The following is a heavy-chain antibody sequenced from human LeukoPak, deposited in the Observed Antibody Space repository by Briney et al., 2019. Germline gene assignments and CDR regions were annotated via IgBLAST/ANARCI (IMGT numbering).Heavy chain of an antibody. Sequence: ASVKVSCKASGYTFTSYDINWVRQATGQGLEWMGWMNPNSGNTGYAQKFQGRVTITRNTSISTAYMELSSLRSEDTAVYYCARGNRQPPKFWSGYYYYMDVWGKGTTVTVSS. CDR3: ARGNRQPPKFWSGYYYYMDV. CDR2: MNPNSGNT. J-gene: IGHJ6*03. V-gene: IGHV1-8*01. D-gene: IGHD3-3*01. CDR1: GYTFTSYD.